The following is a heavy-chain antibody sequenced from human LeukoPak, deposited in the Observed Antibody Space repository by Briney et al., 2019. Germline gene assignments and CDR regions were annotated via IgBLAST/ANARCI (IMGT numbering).Heavy chain of an antibody. CDR3: VSSNYSNYAY. J-gene: IGHJ4*02. CDR1: GGSFSGYY. Sequence: SETLSLTCAVYGGSFSGYYWSWIRQPPGKGLEWIGEINHSGSTNYNPSLKSRVTISVDTSKNQFSLKLSSVTAADTAVYYCVSSNYSNYAYWGQGTLVTVSS. D-gene: IGHD4-11*01. CDR2: INHSGST. V-gene: IGHV4-34*01.